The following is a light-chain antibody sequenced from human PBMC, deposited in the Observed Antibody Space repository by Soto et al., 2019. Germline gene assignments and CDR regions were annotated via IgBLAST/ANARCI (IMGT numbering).Light chain of an antibody. Sequence: QSVLTQPASVSGSPGQSITISCTGTSSDVGSYNHVSWYQQHPGEAPKLLIYDVNNRPSGVSNRFSGSKSGNTASLTISGLQADDEADYYCSSFSSISTFAFGGGTKVTVL. J-gene: IGLJ2*01. V-gene: IGLV2-14*03. CDR3: SSFSSISTFA. CDR2: DVN. CDR1: SSDVGSYNH.